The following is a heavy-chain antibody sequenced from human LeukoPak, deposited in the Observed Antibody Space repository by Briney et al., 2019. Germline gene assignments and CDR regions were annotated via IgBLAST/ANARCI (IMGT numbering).Heavy chain of an antibody. CDR3: ARDGASDVLLWFGELPR. CDR1: GYTFTGCY. Sequence: ASVKVSCKASGYTFTGCYIHWVRQAPGQGLEWMGWINPNSGGTNYAQKFQGRVTMTRDMSISTAYMELSRLRSEDTAVYYCARDGASDVLLWFGELPRWGQGTLVTVSS. J-gene: IGHJ4*02. CDR2: INPNSGGT. V-gene: IGHV1-2*02. D-gene: IGHD3-10*01.